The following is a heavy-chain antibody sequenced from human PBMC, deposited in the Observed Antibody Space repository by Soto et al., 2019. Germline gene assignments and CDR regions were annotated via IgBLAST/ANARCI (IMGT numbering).Heavy chain of an antibody. CDR1: GFTFSSYW. V-gene: IGHV3-74*01. J-gene: IGHJ4*02. D-gene: IGHD6-19*01. CDR3: ARDQTVAGPTTFDY. CDR2: IDIAGSTT. Sequence: PGGSLRLSCAASGFTFSSYWMHWVRRTPGKGLVWVSRIDIAGSTTTYADSVKGRFTISRDNAKNTLYLQMNSLRAEDTAVYYCARDQTVAGPTTFDYCGQGTLVTVSS.